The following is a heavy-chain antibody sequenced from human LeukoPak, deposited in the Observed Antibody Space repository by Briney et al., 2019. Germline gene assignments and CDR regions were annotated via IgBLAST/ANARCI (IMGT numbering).Heavy chain of an antibody. CDR2: IVVGSGNT. D-gene: IGHD2-15*01. V-gene: IGHV1-58*01. CDR1: GFTFTSSA. J-gene: IGHJ6*02. Sequence: ASVKVSCKASGFTFTSSAVQWVRQARGQLLEWIGWIVVGSGNTNYAQKFQERVTITRDMSTSTAYMELSSPRSEDTAVYYCAAGYCSGGNCYPYYYYGMDVWGQGTTVTVSS. CDR3: AAGYCSGGNCYPYYYYGMDV.